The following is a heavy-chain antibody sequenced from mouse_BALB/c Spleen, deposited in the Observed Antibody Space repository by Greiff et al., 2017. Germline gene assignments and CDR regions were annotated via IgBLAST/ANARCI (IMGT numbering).Heavy chain of an antibody. J-gene: IGHJ2*01. V-gene: IGHV7-3*02. CDR2: IRNKANGYTT. CDR3: ARAFYYGSFFDY. Sequence: EVQLVESGGGLVQPGGSLRLSCATSGFTFTDYYMSWVRQPPGKALEWLGFIRNKANGYTTEYSASVKGRFTISRDNSQSILYLQMNTLRAEDSATYYCARAFYYGSFFDYWGQGTTLTVSS. CDR1: GFTFTDYY. D-gene: IGHD1-1*01.